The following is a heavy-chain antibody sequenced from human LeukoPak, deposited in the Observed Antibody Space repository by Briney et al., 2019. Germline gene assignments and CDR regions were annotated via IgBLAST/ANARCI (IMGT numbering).Heavy chain of an antibody. CDR2: ISAYNGNT. V-gene: IGHV1-18*01. J-gene: IGHJ6*02. CDR3: ARGAEYSSSWYGGYYYYGMDV. D-gene: IGHD6-13*01. CDR1: GYAFTSYG. Sequence: ASVKVSCKASGYAFTSYGISWVRQAPGQGLERMGWISAYNGNTNYAQKLQGRVTMTTDTSTSTAYMELRSLRSDDTAVYYCARGAEYSSSWYGGYYYYGMDVWGQGTTVTVSS.